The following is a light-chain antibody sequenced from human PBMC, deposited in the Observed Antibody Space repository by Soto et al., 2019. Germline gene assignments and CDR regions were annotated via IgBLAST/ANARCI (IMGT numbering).Light chain of an antibody. CDR2: EVF. CDR3: MQRTHVPIT. J-gene: IGKJ5*01. CDR1: HSLLYSDGKTY. Sequence: DIVMTQTPLSLSVTPGQPASISCKSSHSLLYSDGKTYLYWYVQKPGQPPQLLIYEVFTRFSGVPDRFSGSGSGTDFTLKISRVEAEDVGVYYCMQRTHVPITFGQGTRLEIK. V-gene: IGKV2D-29*01.